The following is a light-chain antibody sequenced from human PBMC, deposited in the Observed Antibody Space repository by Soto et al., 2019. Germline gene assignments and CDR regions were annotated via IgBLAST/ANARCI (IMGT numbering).Light chain of an antibody. J-gene: IGKJ2*01. CDR1: QSISNW. V-gene: IGKV1-5*03. CDR2: KAS. CDR3: QQYRDNSNT. Sequence: DIQMTQSPSTLSAFIGDRVTITCRASQSISNWLAWYQQKPGKAPKLLIYKASYTESGVPSRFSGSGSGTEFTLTISRVLPDAFATYYCQQYRDNSNTFGHGTKLDLK.